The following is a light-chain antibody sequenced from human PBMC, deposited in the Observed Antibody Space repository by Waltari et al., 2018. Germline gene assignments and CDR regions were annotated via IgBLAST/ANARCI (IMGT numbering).Light chain of an antibody. J-gene: IGKJ1*01. CDR2: NSS. CDR3: QQTFTTPWT. Sequence: DIQMTQSPSSLPASVGETVPIACRACQTIKSFVNWYQQKPGRAPKFFISNSSTLQSGVPSRFSGSGSGTEFTLTITSLQPEDFGSYFCQQTFTTPWTFGPGTTVEVK. V-gene: IGKV1-39*01. CDR1: QTIKSF.